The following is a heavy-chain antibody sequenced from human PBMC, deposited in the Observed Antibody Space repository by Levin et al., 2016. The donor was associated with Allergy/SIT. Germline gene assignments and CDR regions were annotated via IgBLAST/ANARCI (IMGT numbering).Heavy chain of an antibody. CDR3: ARGRRRDGLIRAWYFDY. CDR2: INHSGST. D-gene: IGHD5-24*01. J-gene: IGHJ4*02. CDR1: GGSFSGYY. V-gene: IGHV4-34*01. Sequence: SETLSLTCAVYGGSFSGYYWSWIRQPPGKGLEWIGEINHSGSTNYNPSLKSRVTISVDTSKNQFSLKLSSVTAADTAVYYCARGRRRDGLIRAWYFDYWGQGTLVTVSS.